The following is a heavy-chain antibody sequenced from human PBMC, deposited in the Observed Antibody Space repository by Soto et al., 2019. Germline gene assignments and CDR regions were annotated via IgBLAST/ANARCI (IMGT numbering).Heavy chain of an antibody. CDR1: GFTFSSYS. V-gene: IGHV3-21*01. J-gene: IGHJ6*02. Sequence: PGGSLRLSCAASGFTFSSYSMNWVRQAPGKGLEWVSSISSSSSYIYYADSVKGRFTISRDNAKNSLYLQMNSLRAEDTAVYYCARGDLRGIAASDYYYYGMDVWGQRTTVTVSS. CDR2: ISSSSSYI. CDR3: ARGDLRGIAASDYYYYGMDV. D-gene: IGHD6-13*01.